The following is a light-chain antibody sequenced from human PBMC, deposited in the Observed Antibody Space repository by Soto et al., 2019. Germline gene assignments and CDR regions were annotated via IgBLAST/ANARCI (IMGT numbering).Light chain of an antibody. CDR1: SSDVGGYNY. CDR3: SSYTTSSTLV. J-gene: IGLJ3*02. Sequence: QSALTQPASVSRSPGQSITISCTGTSSDVGGYNYVSWYQHHPGKAPKLIIYEVNNRPSGVSNRFSGSKSGNTASLTISGLQAEDEADYYCSSYTTSSTLVFGGGTKLTVL. CDR2: EVN. V-gene: IGLV2-14*01.